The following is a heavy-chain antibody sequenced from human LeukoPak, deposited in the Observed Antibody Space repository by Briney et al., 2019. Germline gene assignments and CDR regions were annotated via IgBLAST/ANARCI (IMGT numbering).Heavy chain of an antibody. Sequence: QPGGSLRLSCAASGFTFSSYAMSWVRQAPGKGLEWVSVISGSGGSTYYADSVKGRFTISRDNSKNTLFLQMNGLRAEDTAIYYCAKGSGSIAVDNLCVYWGQGTLVTVSS. D-gene: IGHD6-19*01. J-gene: IGHJ4*02. CDR3: AKGSGSIAVDNLCVY. V-gene: IGHV3-23*01. CDR2: ISGSGGST. CDR1: GFTFSSYA.